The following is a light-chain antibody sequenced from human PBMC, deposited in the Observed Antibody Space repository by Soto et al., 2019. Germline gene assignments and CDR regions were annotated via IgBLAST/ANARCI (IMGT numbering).Light chain of an antibody. CDR2: GAS. Sequence: TLSLSPGERATLSCRASQSVSNNYLAWYQQKPGQAPRLLIYGASNRATGIPDRFSGSGSGTDFTLTISSLEPEAFAVYYCQQYGSSGTFGQGTKVDIK. J-gene: IGKJ1*01. V-gene: IGKV3-20*01. CDR1: QSVSNNY. CDR3: QQYGSSGT.